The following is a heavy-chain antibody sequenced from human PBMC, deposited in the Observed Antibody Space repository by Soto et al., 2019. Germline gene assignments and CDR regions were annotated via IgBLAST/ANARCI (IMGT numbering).Heavy chain of an antibody. CDR1: GFTFKDYY. D-gene: IGHD6-19*01. V-gene: IGHV3-11*01. CDR3: AREMATSGWFQNYYYLGMDV. CDR2: ISSRDRA. Sequence: PGGSLRLSCAASGFTFKDYYMSWIRQAPGRGLEWIAYISSRDRATYAGSVQGRFTISRDNANSSLFLQMNSLRADDTAVYYCAREMATSGWFQNYYYLGMDVWGQGTTVTVSS. J-gene: IGHJ6*02.